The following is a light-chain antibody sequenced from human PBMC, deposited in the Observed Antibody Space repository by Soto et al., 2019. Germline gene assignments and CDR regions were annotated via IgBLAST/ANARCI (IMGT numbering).Light chain of an antibody. CDR3: LQDYNYPRT. Sequence: IEITKAPSSLSAYVGDRFTSSCRASQNINTFLNWYQQKGGKAPKLLIHGASSLQSGVPLRFSGSGSGTDFTLSISSLQPEDSATYYCLQDYNYPRTFGQGPKVDIK. V-gene: IGKV1-6*01. J-gene: IGKJ1*01. CDR2: GAS. CDR1: QNINTF.